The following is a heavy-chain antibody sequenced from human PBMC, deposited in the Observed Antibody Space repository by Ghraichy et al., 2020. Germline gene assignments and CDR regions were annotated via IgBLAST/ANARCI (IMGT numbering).Heavy chain of an antibody. CDR2: IWYDGSNK. CDR3: ARDPNGSSGYYYYYYYYMDV. V-gene: IGHV3-33*01. Sequence: GGSLRLSCAASGFTFSSYGMHWVRQAPGKGLEWVAVIWYDGSNKYYADSVKGRFTISRDNSKNTLYLQMNSLRAEDTAVYYCARDPNGSSGYYYYYYYYMDVWGKGTTVTVSS. J-gene: IGHJ6*03. CDR1: GFTFSSYG. D-gene: IGHD3-22*01.